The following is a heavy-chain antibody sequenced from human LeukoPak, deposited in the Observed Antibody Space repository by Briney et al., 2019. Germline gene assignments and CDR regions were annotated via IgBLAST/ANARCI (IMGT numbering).Heavy chain of an antibody. D-gene: IGHD3-10*01. V-gene: IGHV4-59*01. CDR3: ARDYAGSGSYYNWFDP. Sequence: SETLSLTCAVYGGSFSGYYWSWIRQPPGKGLEWIGYIYYSGSTNYNPSLKSRVTISVDTSKNQFSLKLSSVTAADTAVYYCARDYAGSGSYYNWFDPWGQGTLVTVSS. J-gene: IGHJ5*02. CDR2: IYYSGST. CDR1: GGSFSGYY.